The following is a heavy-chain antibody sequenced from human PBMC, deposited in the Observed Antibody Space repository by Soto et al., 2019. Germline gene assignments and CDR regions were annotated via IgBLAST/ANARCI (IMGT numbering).Heavy chain of an antibody. CDR1: GCTFSSYA. V-gene: IGHV3-23*01. D-gene: IGHD1-1*01. Sequence: GGSLRLSCAASGCTFSSYAISWVRQAPGKGLEWVSAISGSGGSTYYADSVKGRFTISRDNSKNTLYLQMNSLRAEDTAVYYCAKFPHLNAHRYYFDYRGQGTLVTVSS. CDR2: ISGSGGST. CDR3: AKFPHLNAHRYYFDY. J-gene: IGHJ4*02.